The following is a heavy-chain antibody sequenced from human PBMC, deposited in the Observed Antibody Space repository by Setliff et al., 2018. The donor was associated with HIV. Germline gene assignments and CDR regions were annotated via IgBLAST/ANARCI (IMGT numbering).Heavy chain of an antibody. V-gene: IGHV1-3*01. Sequence: SVKVSCKASGYTFTTYSLHWVRQAPGQSLEWMGWINVGNGDTKYSQDLQGRITITRDTSANTAYMELTHLRSDDTAVYFGARGALLAVFDFDHWGHGTLVTVSS. D-gene: IGHD3-10*01. CDR1: GYTFTTYS. CDR3: ARGALLAVFDFDH. CDR2: INVGNGDT. J-gene: IGHJ4*01.